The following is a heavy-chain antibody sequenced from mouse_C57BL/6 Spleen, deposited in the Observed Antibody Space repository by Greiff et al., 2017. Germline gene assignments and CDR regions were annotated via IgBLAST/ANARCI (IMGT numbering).Heavy chain of an antibody. CDR3: ARGGVVAPFAY. Sequence: LQQSGASVKISCKASGYAFSSYWMNWVKQRPGKGLAWIGQIYPGDGDTNYNGKFKGKATLTADKSSSTAYMQLSSLTSEDSAVYFCARGGVVAPFAYWGQGTLVTVSA. CDR1: GYAFSSYW. J-gene: IGHJ3*01. CDR2: IYPGDGDT. D-gene: IGHD1-1*01. V-gene: IGHV1-80*01.